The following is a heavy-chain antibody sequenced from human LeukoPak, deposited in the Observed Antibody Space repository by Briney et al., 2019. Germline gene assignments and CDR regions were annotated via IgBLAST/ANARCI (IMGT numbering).Heavy chain of an antibody. V-gene: IGHV5-51*01. D-gene: IGHD3-3*01. Sequence: GGSLKISCKGSGYSFTSYWIGWGRQMAGKGLEGMGIIYPGDSDTRYSPSFQGQVTISADKSISTAYLQWSSLKASDTAMYYCARYGSFGVVTNAFDYWGQGTLVTVSS. CDR2: IYPGDSDT. CDR3: ARYGSFGVVTNAFDY. J-gene: IGHJ4*02. CDR1: GYSFTSYW.